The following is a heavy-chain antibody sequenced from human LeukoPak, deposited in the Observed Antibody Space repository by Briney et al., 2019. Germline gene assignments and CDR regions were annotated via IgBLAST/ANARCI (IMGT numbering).Heavy chain of an antibody. CDR3: ARDRVAAAGTLYYYYYGMDV. J-gene: IGHJ6*02. Sequence: ASVKVSCKASGGTFSSYAISWVRQAPGQGLEWMGRIIPILGIANYAQKSQGRVTITADKSTSTAYMELSSLRSEDTAVYYCARDRVAAAGTLYYYYYGMDVWGQGTTVTVSS. CDR1: GGTFSSYA. V-gene: IGHV1-69*04. CDR2: IIPILGIA. D-gene: IGHD6-13*01.